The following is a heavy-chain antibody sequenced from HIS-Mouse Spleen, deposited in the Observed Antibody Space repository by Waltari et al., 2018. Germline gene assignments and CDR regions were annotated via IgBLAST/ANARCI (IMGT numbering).Heavy chain of an antibody. CDR2: IYYSGIT. CDR3: ARDYGDNWFDP. Sequence: QLQLQESGPGLVKPSETLSLTCTVSGGSISSSSYYWGWIRQPPGKGLEWIGGIYYSGITYYNPSLKSRVTISVDTSKNQFSLKLSSVTAADTAVYYCARDYGDNWFDPWGQGTLVTVSS. J-gene: IGHJ5*02. D-gene: IGHD4-17*01. CDR1: GGSISSSSYY. V-gene: IGHV4-39*07.